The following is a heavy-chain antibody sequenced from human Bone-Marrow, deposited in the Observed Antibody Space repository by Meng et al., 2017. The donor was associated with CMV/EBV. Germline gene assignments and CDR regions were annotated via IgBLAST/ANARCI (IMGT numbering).Heavy chain of an antibody. J-gene: IGHJ6*02. Sequence: GGSLRLSCAASGFTFSNYAMHWVRQAPGKGLEWVAVLSYDGTNKYFADSVKGRFTISRDNSKNTLYLQMNSLRAEDTAVYYCAKGQSSSWSDYYYYYGMDVWGQGTTVTVSS. D-gene: IGHD6-13*01. CDR1: GFTFSNYA. CDR2: LSYDGTNK. CDR3: AKGQSSSWSDYYYYYGMDV. V-gene: IGHV3-30*04.